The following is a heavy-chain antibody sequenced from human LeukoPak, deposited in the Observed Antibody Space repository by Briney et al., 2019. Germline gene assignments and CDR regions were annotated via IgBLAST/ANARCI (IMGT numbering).Heavy chain of an antibody. CDR1: GFTFSSYE. CDR2: ISSSGSTM. V-gene: IGHV3-48*03. J-gene: IGHJ4*02. CDR3: ARSTYSSGWRDY. D-gene: IGHD6-19*01. Sequence: GGSLRLSCAASGFTFSSYEMNWVRQAPGRGLEWLSYISSSGSTMYYADSVKGRFTISRDNAKNSLYLHMNSLRAEDTAVYYCARSTYSSGWRDYWGQGTLLTVSS.